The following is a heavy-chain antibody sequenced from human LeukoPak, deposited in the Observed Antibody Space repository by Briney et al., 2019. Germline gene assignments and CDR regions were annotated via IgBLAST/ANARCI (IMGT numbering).Heavy chain of an antibody. CDR2: IIPILGIA. Sequence: SVKVSCKASGGTFSSYAISWVRQAPGQGLEWMGRIIPILGIANYAQKFQGRVTITADKSTSTAYMELSSLRSEDTAVYYCARGERAAGYGNWFDPWGQGTLVTVSS. J-gene: IGHJ5*02. CDR3: ARGERAAGYGNWFDP. CDR1: GGTFSSYA. V-gene: IGHV1-69*04. D-gene: IGHD6-13*01.